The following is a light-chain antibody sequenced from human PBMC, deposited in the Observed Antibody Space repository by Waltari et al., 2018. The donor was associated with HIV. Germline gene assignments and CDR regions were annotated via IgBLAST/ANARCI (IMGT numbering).Light chain of an antibody. V-gene: IGKV3-15*01. Sequence: TQSPATLSLSPGDRATLSCRASQSVSDNLAWYQQKPGQAPRLLIYGASTRATGIPARFSGSGSGTEFTLTISSLQSEDFAVYYCQHYNNWPPWTFGQGTKVEIK. CDR2: GAS. J-gene: IGKJ1*01. CDR1: QSVSDN. CDR3: QHYNNWPPWT.